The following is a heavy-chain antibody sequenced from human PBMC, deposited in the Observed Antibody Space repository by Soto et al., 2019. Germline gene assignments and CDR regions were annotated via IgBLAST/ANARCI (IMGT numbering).Heavy chain of an antibody. CDR1: GGSISSYY. D-gene: IGHD5-12*01. V-gene: IGHV4-59*01. CDR3: ARASIVATITNYYSYMDV. CDR2: IYYSGST. Sequence: SETLSLTCTVSGGSISSYYWSWIRQPPGKGLEWIGYIYYSGSTNYNPSLKSRVTISVDTSKNQFSLKLSSVTAADTAVYYCARASIVATITNYYSYMDVWGKGTTVTVSS. J-gene: IGHJ6*03.